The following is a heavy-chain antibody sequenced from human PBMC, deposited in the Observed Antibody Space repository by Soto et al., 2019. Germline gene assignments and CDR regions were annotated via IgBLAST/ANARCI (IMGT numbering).Heavy chain of an antibody. CDR3: AKDLLFHAAAGTNYGMDV. D-gene: IGHD6-13*01. J-gene: IGHJ6*02. Sequence: GGSLRLSCAASGFTFSSYGMHRVLQAPGKGLEWVAVISYDGSNKYYADSVKGRFTISRDNSKSTLYLQMNSLRAEDTAVYYCAKDLLFHAAAGTNYGMDVWGQGTTVTVSS. CDR1: GFTFSSYG. CDR2: ISYDGSNK. V-gene: IGHV3-30*18.